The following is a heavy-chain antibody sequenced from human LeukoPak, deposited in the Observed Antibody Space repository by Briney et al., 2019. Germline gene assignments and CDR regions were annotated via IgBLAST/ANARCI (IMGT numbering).Heavy chain of an antibody. CDR3: VKDFGRIRGTPDS. CDR2: ISGSGNGFSI. D-gene: IGHD1-26*01. V-gene: IGHV3-64D*06. CDR1: GFVFTIYT. Sequence: GGSLRLSCSASGFVFTIYTMYWVRQAPGKGPEYVSTISGSGNGFSIYYADSVRGRFTISRDDSKSILYLQMNGLRSEDTAVYYCVKDFGRIRGTPDSWGQGTLVTVSS. J-gene: IGHJ4*02.